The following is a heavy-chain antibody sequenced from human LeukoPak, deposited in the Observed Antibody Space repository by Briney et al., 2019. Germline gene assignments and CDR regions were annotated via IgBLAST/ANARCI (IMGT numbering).Heavy chain of an antibody. J-gene: IGHJ4*02. Sequence: PGGALRLSCAASGFTLSSYPVTWVRQAPGKGLEWVSAISNGGGGTNYADSVKGRFTISRDNPMNTVFLQMNSLRAEDTAVYYCATGGPGFLEWLPLDNWGQGTLATVSS. CDR3: ATGGPGFLEWLPLDN. D-gene: IGHD3-3*01. V-gene: IGHV3-23*01. CDR1: GFTLSSYP. CDR2: ISNGGGGT.